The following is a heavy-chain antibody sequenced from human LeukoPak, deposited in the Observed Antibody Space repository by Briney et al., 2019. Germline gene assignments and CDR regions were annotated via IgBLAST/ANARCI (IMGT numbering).Heavy chain of an antibody. CDR2: IIPIFGTA. CDR1: GGTFSSYA. CDR3: ARDRRYYDSSGYYLLYY. D-gene: IGHD3-22*01. V-gene: IGHV1-69*05. J-gene: IGHJ4*02. Sequence: ASVKVSCKASGGTFSSYAISWVRQAPGQGLEWMGGIIPIFGTANYAQKLQGRVTMTTDTSTSTAYMELRSLRSDDTAVYYCARDRRYYDSSGYYLLYYWGQGTLVTVSS.